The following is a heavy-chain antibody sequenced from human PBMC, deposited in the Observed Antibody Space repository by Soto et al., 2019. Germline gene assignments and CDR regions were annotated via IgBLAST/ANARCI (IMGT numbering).Heavy chain of an antibody. V-gene: IGHV4-4*02. J-gene: IGHJ6*02. CDR2: IYHSGST. D-gene: IGHD6-13*01. Sequence: SETLSLTCAVSGGSISSSNWWSWVRQPPGKGLEWIGEIYHSGSTNYNPSLKSRVTISVDKSKNQFSLKLSSVTAADTAVYYCARDAAAGTGVYYYGMDVWGQGTTVT. CDR3: ARDAAAGTGVYYYGMDV. CDR1: GGSISSSNW.